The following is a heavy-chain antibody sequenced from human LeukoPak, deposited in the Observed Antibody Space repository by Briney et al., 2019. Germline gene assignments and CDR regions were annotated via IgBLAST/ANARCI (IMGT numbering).Heavy chain of an antibody. J-gene: IGHJ4*02. Sequence: GGSLRLSCAASGFTFSDYYMSWIRQAPGKGLEGVSYISSSSSYTNYGDSVKGRFTISRDNAKNSLYLQMNSLRAEDTAVYYCARKYCSTTSCLFDNWGQGTLVTVSS. CDR1: GFTFSDYY. CDR2: ISSSSSYT. D-gene: IGHD2-2*01. CDR3: ARKYCSTTSCLFDN. V-gene: IGHV3-11*06.